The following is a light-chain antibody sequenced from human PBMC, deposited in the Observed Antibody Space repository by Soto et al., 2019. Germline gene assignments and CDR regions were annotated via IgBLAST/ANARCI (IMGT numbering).Light chain of an antibody. J-gene: IGKJ5*01. V-gene: IGKV2-30*02. CDR2: KVS. Sequence: DVVMTQSPLSLPVSLGQPASISCRSSQSLVHSDGIAYLNWFHQRPGRSPRRLIDKVSNRDSGVPARFSGSGSGTDFTLRISRVEAEDVGIYYCMQGTHWPITFGHGTRLEIK. CDR1: QSLVHSDGIAY. CDR3: MQGTHWPIT.